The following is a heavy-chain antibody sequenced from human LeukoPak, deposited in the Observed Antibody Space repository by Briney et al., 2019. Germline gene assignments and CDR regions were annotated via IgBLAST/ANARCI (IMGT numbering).Heavy chain of an antibody. CDR1: GFTFSSYG. CDR3: AKSGSYGYSYFDY. J-gene: IGHJ4*02. Sequence: PGRSRRLSCAASGFTFSSYGMHWVRQAPGKGLEWVAVIWYDGSNKYYADSVKGRFTISRDNSKNTLYLQMNSLRAEDTAVYYCAKSGSYGYSYFDYWGQGTLVTVSS. D-gene: IGHD5-18*01. V-gene: IGHV3-33*06. CDR2: IWYDGSNK.